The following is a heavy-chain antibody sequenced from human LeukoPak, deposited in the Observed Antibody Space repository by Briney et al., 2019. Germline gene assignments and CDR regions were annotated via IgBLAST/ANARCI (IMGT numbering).Heavy chain of an antibody. CDR3: ARHFYYDSSGYYLPSAFDI. V-gene: IGHV5-51*01. CDR2: IYPGDSDT. Sequence: GESLKISCKGSGYTFTNYWIGWVRQMPGKGLEWMGIIYPGDSDTRYSPSFQGQVTISADKSISTAYLQWSSLKASDTAMYYCARHFYYDSSGYYLPSAFDIWGQGTMVTVSS. D-gene: IGHD3-22*01. J-gene: IGHJ3*02. CDR1: GYTFTNYW.